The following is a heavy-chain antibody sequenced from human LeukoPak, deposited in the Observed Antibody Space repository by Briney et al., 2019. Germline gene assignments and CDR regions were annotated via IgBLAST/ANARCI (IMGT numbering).Heavy chain of an antibody. V-gene: IGHV3-30*04. CDR1: GFTFSGYS. CDR3: AREGLYASTFYSALDN. J-gene: IGHJ4*02. Sequence: PGRSLRLSCAASGFTFSGYSITWVRQVPGKGLEWVADITHDGSVKYYADSVKGRFTISRDNSKNTLSVQMNSLRAEDTAVYYCAREGLYASTFYSALDNWGQGTLVTVSS. D-gene: IGHD2-8*01. CDR2: ITHDGSVK.